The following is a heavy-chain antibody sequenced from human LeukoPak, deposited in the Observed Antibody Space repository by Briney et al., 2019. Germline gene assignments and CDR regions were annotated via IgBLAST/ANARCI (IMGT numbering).Heavy chain of an antibody. CDR3: AKDLGRVRGPTIYGMDV. Sequence: GGSLRLSCAASGFTFSSYAMHWVRQAPGKGLEWVAVISYDGSNKYYADSVKGRFTISRDNSKNTLYQQMNSLRAEDTAVYYCAKDLGRVRGPTIYGMDVWGQGTTVTVSS. D-gene: IGHD3-10*01. V-gene: IGHV3-30-3*02. J-gene: IGHJ6*02. CDR2: ISYDGSNK. CDR1: GFTFSSYA.